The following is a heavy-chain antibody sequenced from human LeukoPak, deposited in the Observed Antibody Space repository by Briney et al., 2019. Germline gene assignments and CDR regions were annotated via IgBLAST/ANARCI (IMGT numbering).Heavy chain of an antibody. J-gene: IGHJ4*02. CDR1: GGSISSYY. CDR2: IYYSGST. D-gene: IGHD3-16*01. CDR3: ARGEDYGETFL. Sequence: SETLSLTCTVSGGSISSYYWSWIRQPPGKGLEWIGYIYYSGSTNYNPSLMSRVTISVDTSKNQFSLKLSSVTAADTAVYYCARGEDYGETFLWGQGTLVTVSS. V-gene: IGHV4-59*08.